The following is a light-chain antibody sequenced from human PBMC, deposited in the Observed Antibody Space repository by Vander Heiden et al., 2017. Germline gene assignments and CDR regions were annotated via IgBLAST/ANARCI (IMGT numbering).Light chain of an antibody. CDR1: QGINSY. CDR3: QQVNTYPYT. V-gene: IGKV1-9*01. CDR2: AAS. Sequence: DIQVTQSPSFLSASVGDTVTITCRASQGINSYLTWYQQQPGKAPKLLIYAASTLQSGDPSRFSGSGSGTEFTLTISSLQPEDFATYFCQQVNTYPYTFGQGTKLE. J-gene: IGKJ2*01.